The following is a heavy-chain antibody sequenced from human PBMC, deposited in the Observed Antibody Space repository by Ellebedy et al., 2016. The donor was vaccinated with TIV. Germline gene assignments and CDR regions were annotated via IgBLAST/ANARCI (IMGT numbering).Heavy chain of an antibody. CDR3: ARTTASTHFDN. CDR1: GGSISSYY. CDR2: VYHTGSS. J-gene: IGHJ4*02. Sequence: GSLRLSCTVSGGSISSYYWSWIRQPPGQGLEWIGYVYHTGSSTYNPSLKSRVTISADTTKNQFSLKLSSVTAADTAVYYCARTTASTHFDNWGQGALVTVST. D-gene: IGHD4-17*01. V-gene: IGHV4-59*01.